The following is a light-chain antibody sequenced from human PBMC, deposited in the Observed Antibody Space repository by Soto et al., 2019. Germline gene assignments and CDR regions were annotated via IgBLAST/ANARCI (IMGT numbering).Light chain of an antibody. CDR2: DVF. Sequence: QSALTQPASVSGSPGQSITISCTGTSSDVGGYDYVSWYQQHPGNAPKLFIYDVFKRPSGVSNRFSCSKSGNVASLTISGLQAEDEADYFCCSYTSSITYVFGGGTKLTVL. J-gene: IGLJ1*01. CDR1: SSDVGGYDY. V-gene: IGLV2-14*01. CDR3: CSYTSSITYV.